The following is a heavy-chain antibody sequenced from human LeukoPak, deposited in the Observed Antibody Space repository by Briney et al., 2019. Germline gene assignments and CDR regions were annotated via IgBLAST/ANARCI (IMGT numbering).Heavy chain of an antibody. CDR1: RFTFSGYT. Sequence: GRSLSLSCAVSRFTFSGYTMHWVRQAPGKGLEWLALISSDGRDTFSADSVKGRFTISRDNSKNTLYLQIDSLRVDDTAVYYCARDKSSQRPYFLDYWGQGTPVTVSS. J-gene: IGHJ4*02. CDR3: ARDKSSQRPYFLDY. V-gene: IGHV3-30*04. CDR2: ISSDGRDT. D-gene: IGHD3-9*01.